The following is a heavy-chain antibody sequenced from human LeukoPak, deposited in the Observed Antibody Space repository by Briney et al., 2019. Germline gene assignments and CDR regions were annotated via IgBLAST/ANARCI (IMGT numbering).Heavy chain of an antibody. CDR3: ARSSRSSGANWFDP. V-gene: IGHV3-64*01. D-gene: IGHD6-6*01. Sequence: GGSLRLSCAASEFTFSLYAMHWVRQAPGKGLEYVSAISSVGGSTYYENSVKGRFTISRDNSKNTLYLQMGSLRTEDTAVYYCARSSRSSGANWFDPWGQGTLVTVSS. J-gene: IGHJ5*02. CDR1: EFTFSLYA. CDR2: ISSVGGST.